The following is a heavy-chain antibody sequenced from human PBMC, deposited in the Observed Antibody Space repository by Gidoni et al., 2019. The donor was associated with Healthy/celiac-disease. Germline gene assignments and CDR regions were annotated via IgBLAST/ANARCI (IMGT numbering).Heavy chain of an antibody. V-gene: IGHV3-15*01. CDR2: IKSKTDGGTT. J-gene: IGHJ4*02. CDR1: GFTFTNAW. D-gene: IGHD3-22*01. CDR3: TTDLGPVYYDSSGYYSL. Sequence: EVQLVESGGGLVKPGGSLRLSCAASGFTFTNAWMSWVRQAPGKGLEWVGRIKSKTDGGTTDYAAPVKGRFTISRDDSKNTLYLQMNSLKTEDTAVYYCTTDLGPVYYDSSGYYSLWGQGTLVTVSS.